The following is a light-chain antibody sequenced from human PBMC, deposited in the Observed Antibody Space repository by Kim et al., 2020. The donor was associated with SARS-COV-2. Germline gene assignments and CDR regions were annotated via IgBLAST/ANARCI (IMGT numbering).Light chain of an antibody. J-gene: IGKJ1*01. V-gene: IGKV3-20*01. CDR1: QSVGSKY. Sequence: SPGERATLSCRASQSVGSKYLVWYQQKPGQVPRLLIYATSSRATGVPDRFRGSGSGTDFSLTISRLEPEDSAVYYCHQYDTSPRTFGQGTKVDIK. CDR3: HQYDTSPRT. CDR2: ATS.